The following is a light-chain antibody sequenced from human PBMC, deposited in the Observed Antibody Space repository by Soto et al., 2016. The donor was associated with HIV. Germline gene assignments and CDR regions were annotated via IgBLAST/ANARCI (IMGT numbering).Light chain of an antibody. CDR3: QVWETGSDHGGL. CDR1: NIGSKT. CDR2: DDS. V-gene: IGLV3-21*03. J-gene: IGLJ3*02. Sequence: SYALTQPPSVSVAPGKTARITCEGNNIGSKTVDWYRQKPGQAPVLVVYDDSDRPSGIPERISGSNSGSTATLTITRVEVDDEADYYCQVWETGSDHGGLFGGGTSLTVL.